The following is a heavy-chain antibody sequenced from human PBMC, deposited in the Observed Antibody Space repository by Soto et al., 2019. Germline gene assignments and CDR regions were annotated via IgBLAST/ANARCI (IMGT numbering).Heavy chain of an antibody. J-gene: IGHJ4*02. CDR2: IKQDGSEK. Sequence: AVESLRLSCAASGFTFSSYWMSWVRQAPGKGLEWVANIKQDGSEKYYVDSVKGRFTISRDNAKNSLYLQMNSLRAEDTAVYYCARDPRYCSGGSCYYYFDYWGQGTLVTAPQ. V-gene: IGHV3-7*01. CDR1: GFTFSSYW. D-gene: IGHD2-15*01. CDR3: ARDPRYCSGGSCYYYFDY.